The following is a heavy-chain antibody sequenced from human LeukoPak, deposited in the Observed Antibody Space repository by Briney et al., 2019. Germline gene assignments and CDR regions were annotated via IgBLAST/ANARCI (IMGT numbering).Heavy chain of an antibody. J-gene: IGHJ4*02. CDR3: AKGRRAPLVGTITKSWIDY. CDR2: ISGSGGST. CDR1: GFTFSSYE. V-gene: IGHV3-23*01. Sequence: GGSLRLSCAASGFTFSSYEMNWVRQAPGKGLEWVSTISGSGGSTYYADSVKGRFTISRDNSKNTLYLQMNSLRAEDTAVYYCAKGRRAPLVGTITKSWIDYWGQGTLVTVSS. D-gene: IGHD1-7*01.